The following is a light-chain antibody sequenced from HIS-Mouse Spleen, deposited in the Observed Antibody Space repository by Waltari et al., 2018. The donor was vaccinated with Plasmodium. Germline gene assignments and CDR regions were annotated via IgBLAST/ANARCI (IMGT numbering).Light chain of an antibody. CDR1: ALPKNY. V-gene: IGLV3-10*01. CDR2: EDS. Sequence: SYELTQPPSVSVSPGQPAMITCSGDALPKNYAYWYQQKSGQAPVLVIYEDSKRPSGIPERFSGSSSGTMATLTISGAQVEDEADYYCYSTDSSGNHRVFGGGTKLTVL. CDR3: YSTDSSGNHRV. J-gene: IGLJ3*02.